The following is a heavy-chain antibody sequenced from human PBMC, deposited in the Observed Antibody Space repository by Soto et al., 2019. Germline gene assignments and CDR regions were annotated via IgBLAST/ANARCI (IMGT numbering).Heavy chain of an antibody. CDR3: ARESGGTGLDV. D-gene: IGHD1-1*01. CDR1: GFTFSAFE. CDR2: IYNSGNTM. Sequence: GGSLRLSCAASGFTFSAFEMNWVRQAPGKGLEWLSYIYNSGNTMTYADSVKGRFAISRDNAKNSLYLQMYSLRAEDTAVYYCARESGGTGLDVWGQGTTVTVSS. V-gene: IGHV3-48*03. J-gene: IGHJ6*02.